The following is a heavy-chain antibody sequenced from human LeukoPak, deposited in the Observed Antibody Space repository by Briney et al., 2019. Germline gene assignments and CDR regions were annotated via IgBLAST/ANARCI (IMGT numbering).Heavy chain of an antibody. CDR3: ARDLHGFTMVRGVISWNFDY. D-gene: IGHD3-10*01. J-gene: IGHJ4*02. CDR1: GYTFTSYG. Sequence: GASVKVSCKASGYTFTSYGISWVRQAPGQGLEWMGWISAYNGNTNYAQKLQGRVTMTTDTSTSTAYMELRSLRSDDTAVYYCARDLHGFTMVRGVISWNFDYWGQGTLVTVSS. CDR2: ISAYNGNT. V-gene: IGHV1-18*01.